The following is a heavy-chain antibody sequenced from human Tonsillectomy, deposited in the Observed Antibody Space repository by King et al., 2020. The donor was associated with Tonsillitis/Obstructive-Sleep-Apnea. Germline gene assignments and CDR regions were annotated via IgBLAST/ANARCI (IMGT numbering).Heavy chain of an antibody. Sequence: VQLVESGGGLVKPGGSLRLSCAASGFPFSIASMSWVRQAPGRGLEWVGRIKNKTDGGATDYAAPVKGRFTISRDDLKNTLYLQMNSLKTEDSAVYYCTLGGPFDYWGQGTLVTVSS. CDR1: GFPFSIAS. D-gene: IGHD3-16*01. CDR3: TLGGPFDY. V-gene: IGHV3-15*01. CDR2: IKNKTDGGAT. J-gene: IGHJ4*02.